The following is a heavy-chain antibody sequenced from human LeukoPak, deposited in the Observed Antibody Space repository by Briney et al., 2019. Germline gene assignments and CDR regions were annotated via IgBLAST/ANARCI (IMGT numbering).Heavy chain of an antibody. D-gene: IGHD3-22*01. Sequence: GGSLRLSCAASGFTFSSYSMNWVRQAPGKGLEWVSAISGSGGSTYYADSVKGRFTISRDNSKNTLYLQMNSLRAEDTAVYYCACRYYDSSGPDYWGQGTLVTVSS. CDR3: ACRYYDSSGPDY. CDR1: GFTFSSYS. J-gene: IGHJ4*02. CDR2: ISGSGGST. V-gene: IGHV3-23*01.